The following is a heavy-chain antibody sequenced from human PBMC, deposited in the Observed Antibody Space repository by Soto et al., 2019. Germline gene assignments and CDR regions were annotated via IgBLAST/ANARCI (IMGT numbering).Heavy chain of an antibody. D-gene: IGHD3-16*01. Sequence: ASVKVSCKASGCTFPSYDINWVRQATGQGLEWMGWMNPNSGNTGYAQKFQGRVTMTRNTSISTAYMELSSLRSEDTAVYYCARGGVGGYYYYGMDVWGQGTTVTVSS. V-gene: IGHV1-8*01. CDR3: ARGGVGGYYYYGMDV. CDR2: MNPNSGNT. CDR1: GCTFPSYD. J-gene: IGHJ6*02.